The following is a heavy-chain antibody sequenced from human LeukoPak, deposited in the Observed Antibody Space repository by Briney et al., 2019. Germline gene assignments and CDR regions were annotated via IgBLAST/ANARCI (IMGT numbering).Heavy chain of an antibody. J-gene: IGHJ4*02. CDR2: IHPSGTST. CDR1: GYTFTSHY. V-gene: IGHV1-46*01. CDR3: ARMDMDIAMVTNYLDH. D-gene: IGHD5-18*01. Sequence: ASVKVSCKASGYTFTSHYTHWVRQAPGQGLEWMGVIHPSGTSTNYAQKFQGRLTMTKDTSTSTVYIELDSLTSDDTAVYYCARMDMDIAMVTNYLDHWGQGTLVTVSS.